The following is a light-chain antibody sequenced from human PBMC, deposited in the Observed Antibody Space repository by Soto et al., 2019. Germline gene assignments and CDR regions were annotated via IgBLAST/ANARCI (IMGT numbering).Light chain of an antibody. V-gene: IGKV1-39*01. Sequence: DLQMTQSPSSMSASVGDRVTIICRASQSISNYLTWYQQKPGKAPRLLIYTASSLQSGVPSRFSGSGSGTDFTLTILSLQAEDFATYFCQQSYSDVTFGGGTKVEIK. CDR3: QQSYSDVT. J-gene: IGKJ4*01. CDR2: TAS. CDR1: QSISNY.